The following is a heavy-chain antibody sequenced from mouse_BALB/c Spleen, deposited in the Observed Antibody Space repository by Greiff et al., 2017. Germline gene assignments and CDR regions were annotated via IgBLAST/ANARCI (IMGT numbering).Heavy chain of an antibody. D-gene: IGHD2-10*02. V-gene: IGHV5-17*02. J-gene: IGHJ3*01. Sequence: EVQRVESGGGLVQPGGSRKLSCAASGFTFSSFGMHWVRQAPEKGLEWVAYISSGSSTIYYADTVKGRFTIPRDNPTNTLFLQMTSLRSEDTSMYYCASVWAGSYWGQGTLVTVSA. CDR2: ISSGSSTI. CDR3: ASVWAGSY. CDR1: GFTFSSFG.